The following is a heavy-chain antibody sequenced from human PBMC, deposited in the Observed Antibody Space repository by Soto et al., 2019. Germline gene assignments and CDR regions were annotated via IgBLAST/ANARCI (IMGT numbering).Heavy chain of an antibody. CDR1: GGSISSGGYY. J-gene: IGHJ4*02. CDR3: ARSLEMATTFDY. V-gene: IGHV4-30-4*08. Sequence: SETLSLTCTVSGGSISSGGYYWSWIRQPPGKGLEWIGYIYYSGSTYYNPSLKSRVTISVDTSKNQFSLKLSSVTAADTAVYYCARSLEMATTFDYWGQGTLVTVSS. CDR2: IYYSGST. D-gene: IGHD1-1*01.